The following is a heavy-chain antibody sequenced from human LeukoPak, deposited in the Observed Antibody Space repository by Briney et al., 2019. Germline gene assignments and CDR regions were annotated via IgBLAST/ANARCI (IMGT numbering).Heavy chain of an antibody. J-gene: IGHJ6*02. CDR1: GFTFSSYA. D-gene: IGHD2-15*01. CDR3: ARPVVPAAPYYYYGMDV. Sequence: GGSLRLSCAAAGFTFSSYAMHWVRRAPGKGLEYVSAISSNGGSTYYANSVKGRFTISRDNSKNTLYLQMGSLRAEDMAVYYCARPVVPAAPYYYYGMDVWGQGTTVTVSS. CDR2: ISSNGGST. V-gene: IGHV3-64*01.